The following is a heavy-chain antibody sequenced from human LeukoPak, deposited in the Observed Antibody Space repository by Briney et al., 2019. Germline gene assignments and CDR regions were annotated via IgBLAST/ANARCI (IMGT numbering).Heavy chain of an antibody. J-gene: IGHJ4*02. V-gene: IGHV3-23*01. CDR3: AKDNRRHYTSGPNPDSLH. D-gene: IGHD6-19*01. Sequence: GGSLRLSCAASGFTFSSYAMSWVRQAPGKGLEWVSAISGSGGSTYYADSVKGRYTISRDNSKNTLYLQMNSLRVEDTAFYYCAKDNRRHYTSGPNPDSLHWGQGALVTVSS. CDR1: GFTFSSYA. CDR2: ISGSGGST.